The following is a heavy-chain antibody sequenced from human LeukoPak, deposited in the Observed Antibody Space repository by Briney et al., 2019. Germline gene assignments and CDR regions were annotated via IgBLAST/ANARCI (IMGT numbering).Heavy chain of an antibody. CDR3: ARVTHYYGSGREPAKWFDP. V-gene: IGHV1-2*02. J-gene: IGHJ5*02. CDR2: INPNSGGT. D-gene: IGHD3-10*01. CDR1: GYTFTGYY. Sequence: ASVKVSCKASGYTFTGYYMHWVRQAPGQGLEWMGWINPNSGGTNYAQKFQGRVTMTRDTSISTAYMELSRLRSDDTAVYYCARVTHYYGSGREPAKWFDPWGQGTLVTVSS.